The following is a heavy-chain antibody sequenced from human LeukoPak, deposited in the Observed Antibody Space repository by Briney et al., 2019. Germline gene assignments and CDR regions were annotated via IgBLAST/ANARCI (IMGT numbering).Heavy chain of an antibody. Sequence: SVKVSCKASGFTFTSSAVQWVRQARGQRLEWIGWIVVGSGNTNYAQKFQERVTITRDMSTSTAYMELSSLRSEDTAVYYCAADEYCSGTSCPFVFDYWGQGTLVTVSS. CDR2: IVVGSGNT. CDR1: GFTFTSSA. CDR3: AADEYCSGTSCPFVFDY. V-gene: IGHV1-58*01. D-gene: IGHD2-2*01. J-gene: IGHJ4*02.